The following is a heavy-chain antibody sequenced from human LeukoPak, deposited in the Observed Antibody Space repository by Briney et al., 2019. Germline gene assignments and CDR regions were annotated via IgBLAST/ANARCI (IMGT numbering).Heavy chain of an antibody. CDR1: GGSISSGNYY. CDR2: IYTSGST. D-gene: IGHD3-10*01. CDR3: ARGTYGSGSYYSSY. Sequence: PSETLSLTCTVSGGSISSGNYYWSWIRQPAGKRLEWIGRIYTSGSTNYSPSLKSRVTISVDTSKNQFSLKLSSVTAADTAVYYCARGTYGSGSYYSSYWGQGTLVAVSS. V-gene: IGHV4-61*02. J-gene: IGHJ4*02.